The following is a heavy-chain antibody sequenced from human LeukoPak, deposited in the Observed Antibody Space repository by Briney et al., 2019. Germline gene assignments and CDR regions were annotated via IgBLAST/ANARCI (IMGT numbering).Heavy chain of an antibody. CDR2: ISYDGSNK. V-gene: IGHV3-30*18. Sequence: GGSLRLSCAASGFTFSSYAMSWVRQAPGKGLEWVAVISYDGSNKYYADSVKGRFTISRDNSKNTLYLQMNSLRAEDTAVYYCAKGLSGGGSYYGVDYWGQGTLVTVSS. CDR1: GFTFSSYA. CDR3: AKGLSGGGSYYGVDY. J-gene: IGHJ4*02. D-gene: IGHD1-26*01.